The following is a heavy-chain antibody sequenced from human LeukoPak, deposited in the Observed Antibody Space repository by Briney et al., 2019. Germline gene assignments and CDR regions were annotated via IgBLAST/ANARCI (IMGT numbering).Heavy chain of an antibody. D-gene: IGHD3-3*01. V-gene: IGHV4-39*07. CDR2: INHSGST. CDR3: ARGRGGYYTGYYYGMDV. CDR1: GGSISSGDYY. Sequence: NPSETLSLTCTVSGGSISSGDYYWSWIRQPPGKGLEWIGEINHSGSTNYNPSLKSRVTISVDTSKNQFSLKLSSVTAADTAVYYCARGRGGYYTGYYYGMDVWGQGTTVTVSS. J-gene: IGHJ6*02.